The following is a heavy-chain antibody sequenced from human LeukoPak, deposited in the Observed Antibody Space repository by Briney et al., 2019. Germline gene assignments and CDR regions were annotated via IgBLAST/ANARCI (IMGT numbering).Heavy chain of an antibody. D-gene: IGHD3-10*01. V-gene: IGHV4-38-2*02. CDR3: ARHGDGSGSYSDY. Sequence: PSETLSLTCTVSGYSISSGYYWGWIRQPPGKGLEWIGSIYHSGSTYYNPSLKSRVTISVDTSKNQFSLKLSSVTAADTAVYYCARHGDGSGSYSDYWGQGTLVTVSS. CDR1: GYSISSGYY. J-gene: IGHJ4*02. CDR2: IYHSGST.